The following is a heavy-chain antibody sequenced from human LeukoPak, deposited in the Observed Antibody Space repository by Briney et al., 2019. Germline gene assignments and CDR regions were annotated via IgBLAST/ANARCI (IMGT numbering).Heavy chain of an antibody. V-gene: IGHV3-48*04. D-gene: IGHD4-23*01. Sequence: PGRSLRLSFAASGFTFISYSMNWVRQAPGKGLEWVSYISSNSSTIYYADSVKGRFTISRDNAKNSLYLQMNSLRAEDTAVYYCARDGGWGGNPLYYYYMDVWGKGTTVTVSS. CDR3: ARDGGWGGNPLYYYYMDV. CDR1: GFTFISYS. J-gene: IGHJ6*03. CDR2: ISSNSSTI.